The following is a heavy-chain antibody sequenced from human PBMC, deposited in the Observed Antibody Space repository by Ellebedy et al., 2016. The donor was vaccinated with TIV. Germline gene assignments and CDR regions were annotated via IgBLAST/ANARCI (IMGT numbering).Heavy chain of an antibody. CDR1: GFSFSSYW. CDR2: IKKDGSET. CDR3: ARTLAFGINSALGY. D-gene: IGHD4-23*01. J-gene: IGHJ1*01. Sequence: GGSLRLXXTASGFSFSSYWMNWVRQAPGKGLEWVANIKKDGSETYYVDSVKGRFTISRDNAKSALYLQMNSLRPENTAVYYCARTLAFGINSALGYWGQGTLVSVSS. V-gene: IGHV3-7*02.